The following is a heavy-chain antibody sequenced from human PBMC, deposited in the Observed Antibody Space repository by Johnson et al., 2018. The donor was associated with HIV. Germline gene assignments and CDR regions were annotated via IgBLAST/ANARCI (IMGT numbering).Heavy chain of an antibody. CDR2: IKEDGSEK. CDR1: GFTFRSYW. V-gene: IGHV3-7*01. J-gene: IGHJ3*02. Sequence: VQLVESGGGLVQPGGSLRLSCAASGFTFRSYWMSWVRKAPGKGLEWVANIKEDGSEKYYVDSVKGRFTVSRDNAKNTLYLQMKSLRVEDTAVYYCVREGPSERAGFDIWGQGTMVTVSS. CDR3: VREGPSERAGFDI.